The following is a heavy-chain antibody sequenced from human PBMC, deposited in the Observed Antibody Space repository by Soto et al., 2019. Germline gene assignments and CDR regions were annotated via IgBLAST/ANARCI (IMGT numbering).Heavy chain of an antibody. J-gene: IGHJ4*02. D-gene: IGHD3-22*01. Sequence: GESLKISCAASGFTVSSNYMSWVRQAPGKGLEWVSVIYSGGSTYYADSVKGRFTISRDNSKNTLYLQMNSLRAEDTAVYYCARDLNYYDSSGYYYGWGQGTLVTVSS. CDR3: ARDLNYYDSSGYYYG. V-gene: IGHV3-53*01. CDR1: GFTVSSNY. CDR2: IYSGGST.